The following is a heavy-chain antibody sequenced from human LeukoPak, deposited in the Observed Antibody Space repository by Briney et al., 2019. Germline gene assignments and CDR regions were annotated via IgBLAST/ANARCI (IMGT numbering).Heavy chain of an antibody. CDR2: INHSGST. V-gene: IGHV4-34*01. CDR1: GGSFSGYY. D-gene: IGHD5-24*01. Sequence: SETLSLTCAVYGGSFSGYYWSWIRQPPGKGLEWIGEINHSGSTNYNPSLKSRVTISVDTSKNQFSLKLSSVTAADTAVYYCARAGSRDGYKLDYWGQGTLVTVSS. CDR3: ARAGSRDGYKLDY. J-gene: IGHJ4*02.